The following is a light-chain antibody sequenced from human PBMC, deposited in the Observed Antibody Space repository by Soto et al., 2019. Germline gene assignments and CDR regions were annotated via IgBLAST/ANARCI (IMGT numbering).Light chain of an antibody. Sequence: ETVLTQSPGTLSLSPGERATLSCRASQTIGSSYLAWSQQKPGQAPRLLLYDASSRATGIPDRFSGSGSGTDFALTISRLEPEDCAVYYCQQYGNSPQTFGQGTKLEIK. CDR1: QTIGSSY. CDR2: DAS. CDR3: QQYGNSPQT. V-gene: IGKV3-20*01. J-gene: IGKJ2*01.